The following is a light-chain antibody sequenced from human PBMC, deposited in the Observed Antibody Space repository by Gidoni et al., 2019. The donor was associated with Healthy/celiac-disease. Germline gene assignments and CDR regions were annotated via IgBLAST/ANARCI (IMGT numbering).Light chain of an antibody. CDR3: QQYYSTPPT. CDR1: QSVLYSSNNKNY. Sequence: VMPQSTPPLAVSLGERATINCKSSQSVLYSSNNKNYLAWYQQKPGQPPKLLIYWASTRESGVPDRFSGSGSGTDFTLTISSLQAEDVAVYYCQQYYSTPPTFGQGTKVEIK. CDR2: WAS. J-gene: IGKJ1*01. V-gene: IGKV4-1*01.